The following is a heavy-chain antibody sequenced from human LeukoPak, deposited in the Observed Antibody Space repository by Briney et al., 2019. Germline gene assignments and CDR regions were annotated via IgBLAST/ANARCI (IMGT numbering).Heavy chain of an antibody. J-gene: IGHJ4*02. Sequence: GGSLRLSCAASGFTFSSYWMTWVRQAPGKGLEWVANIKQDGSEKYYVDSVKGRFTISRDNAKNSLYLQVNSLRAEDTALYYCARYDYSNYVGYYDHWGQGTLVTVSS. CDR2: IKQDGSEK. CDR1: GFTFSSYW. D-gene: IGHD4-11*01. V-gene: IGHV3-7*03. CDR3: ARYDYSNYVGYYDH.